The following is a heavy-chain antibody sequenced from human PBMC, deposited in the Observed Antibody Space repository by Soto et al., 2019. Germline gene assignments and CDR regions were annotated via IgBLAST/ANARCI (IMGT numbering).Heavy chain of an antibody. CDR1: GFTFSSYW. Sequence: GGSLRLSCGASGFTFSSYWMHWVRQAPGKGLVWVSRINRDESSTTYADSVKGRFTISRDNAKNTLYLQMNSLRAEDTAVYYCAVAVAGPTAIGYWGQGTLVTVSS. CDR3: AVAVAGPTAIGY. CDR2: INRDESST. J-gene: IGHJ4*02. V-gene: IGHV3-74*01. D-gene: IGHD6-19*01.